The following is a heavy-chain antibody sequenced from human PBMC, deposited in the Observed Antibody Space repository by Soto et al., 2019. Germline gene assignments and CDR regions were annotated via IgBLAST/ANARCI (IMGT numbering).Heavy chain of an antibody. CDR1: GYTFTSYG. Sequence: ASVKVSCTASGYTFTSYGISWVRQAPGQGLEWMGWISAYNGNTNYAQKLQGRVTMTTDTSTSTAYMGLSSLRSEDTAVYYCARNPRAVAAMHMDVWGKGTMVTVSS. V-gene: IGHV1-18*01. D-gene: IGHD6-19*01. J-gene: IGHJ6*03. CDR2: ISAYNGNT. CDR3: ARNPRAVAAMHMDV.